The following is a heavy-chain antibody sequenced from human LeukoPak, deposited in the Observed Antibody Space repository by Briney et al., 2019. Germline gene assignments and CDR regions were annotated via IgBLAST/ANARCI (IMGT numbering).Heavy chain of an antibody. CDR2: ISGSGGST. V-gene: IGHV3-23*01. Sequence: PGASLRLSCAASGFTFSSYAMSWVRQAPGKGLEWVSAISGSGGSTYYADSVKGRFTISRDNSKNTLYLQMNSLRAEDTAVYYCAKDSSEYSYGTIDYWGQGTLVSVSS. CDR3: AKDSSEYSYGTIDY. J-gene: IGHJ4*02. D-gene: IGHD5-18*01. CDR1: GFTFSSYA.